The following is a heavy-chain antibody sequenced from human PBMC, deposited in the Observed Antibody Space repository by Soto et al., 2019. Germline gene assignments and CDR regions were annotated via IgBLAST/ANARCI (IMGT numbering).Heavy chain of an antibody. J-gene: IGHJ6*02. CDR3: AREREVFWSGVLDVYGMDV. V-gene: IGHV1-18*01. CDR2: ISAYNGNT. CDR1: GYTFSSYG. D-gene: IGHD3-3*01. Sequence: QVQLVQSGAEVKKPGASVEVSCKASGYTFSSYGISWVRQAPGQGLEWMGWISAYNGNTNYSQNLLGRVTMTTDTSTNTAYMELRSLRSDDTAVYYCAREREVFWSGVLDVYGMDVWGQGTTVTVSS.